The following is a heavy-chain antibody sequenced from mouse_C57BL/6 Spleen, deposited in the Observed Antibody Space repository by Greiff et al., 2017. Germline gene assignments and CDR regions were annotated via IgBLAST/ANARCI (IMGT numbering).Heavy chain of an antibody. D-gene: IGHD2-3*01. Sequence: VQLQQSGPELVKPGASVKMSCKASGYTFTDYNMHWVKQSHGKSLEWIGYINPNNGGTSYNQKFQGKATLTVNKSSSTAYMELRSLTSEDSAVYYCSRLDDGYYSAWFAYWGQGTLVTVSA. CDR2: INPNNGGT. V-gene: IGHV1-22*01. CDR3: SRLDDGYYSAWFAY. CDR1: GYTFTDYN. J-gene: IGHJ3*01.